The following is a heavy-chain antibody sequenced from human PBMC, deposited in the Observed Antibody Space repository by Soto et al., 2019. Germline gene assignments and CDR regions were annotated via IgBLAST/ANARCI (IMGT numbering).Heavy chain of an antibody. J-gene: IGHJ4*02. Sequence: QVQLQQWGAGLLKPSETLSPTCAVYGGSFSGYYWSWIRQPPGKGLEWIGEINHSGSTNYNPSLKSRVTISVDTSKNQFSLKLSSVTAADTAVYYCAITYYYDSSGYDIDYWGQGTLVTVSS. CDR1: GGSFSGYY. CDR2: INHSGST. CDR3: AITYYYDSSGYDIDY. V-gene: IGHV4-34*01. D-gene: IGHD3-22*01.